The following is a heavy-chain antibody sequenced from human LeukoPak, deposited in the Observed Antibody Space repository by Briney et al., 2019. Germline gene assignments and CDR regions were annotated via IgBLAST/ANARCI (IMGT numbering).Heavy chain of an antibody. Sequence: SETLSLTCTVSGGSISSYYWSWIRQPPGKGLEWIGYIYYSGSTNYNPSLKSRVTISVDTSKNQFSLKLSSVTAADTAVYYCATSMVRGVMVYWGQGTLVTVSS. D-gene: IGHD3-10*01. CDR1: GGSISSYY. CDR3: ATSMVRGVMVY. CDR2: IYYSGST. J-gene: IGHJ4*02. V-gene: IGHV4-59*08.